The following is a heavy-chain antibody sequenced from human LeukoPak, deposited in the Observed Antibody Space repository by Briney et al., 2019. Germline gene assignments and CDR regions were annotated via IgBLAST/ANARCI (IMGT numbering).Heavy chain of an antibody. J-gene: IGHJ4*02. CDR3: AKDPRVGSRVATPCH. CDR1: GFTFTSYA. V-gene: IGHV3-23*01. CDR2: ISGSGGST. D-gene: IGHD5-24*01. Sequence: PGGSLRLSCAASGFTFTSYAMSWVRQAPGKGLEWVSAISGSGGSTYYADSVKGRFTISRDNPKSTLFLQMNSLRAEDTAVYYCAKDPRVGSRVATPCHWGQGTLVTLSS.